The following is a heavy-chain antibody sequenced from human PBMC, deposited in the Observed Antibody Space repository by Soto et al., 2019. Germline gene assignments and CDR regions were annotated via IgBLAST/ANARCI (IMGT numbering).Heavy chain of an antibody. D-gene: IGHD5-12*01. Sequence: QVQLVASGGGVVQPGRSLRLSCAASGFTFSSYGMHWVRQAPGKGLEWVAVISCDGSNKYYADSVKGRFTISRDNSKNSLDLQRKSLRAEDTAVYYCAKDTGWLRTIGSFDYWGPGTLVTVSS. J-gene: IGHJ4*02. CDR1: GFTFSSYG. CDR2: ISCDGSNK. V-gene: IGHV3-30*18. CDR3: AKDTGWLRTIGSFDY.